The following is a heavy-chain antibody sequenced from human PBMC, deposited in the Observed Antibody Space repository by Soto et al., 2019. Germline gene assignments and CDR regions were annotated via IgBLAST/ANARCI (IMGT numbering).Heavy chain of an antibody. CDR3: AKDSFWSANSSTSGGLDS. D-gene: IGHD3-3*01. Sequence: AGGSLRLSCAASGFTFDDYAMHWVRQAPGKGLEWVSGISWNSGSIGYADSVKGRFTISRDNAKNSLYLQMNSLRAEDTALYYCAKDSFWSANSSTSGGLDSWGQGTLVTVSS. J-gene: IGHJ4*02. V-gene: IGHV3-9*01. CDR2: ISWNSGSI. CDR1: GFTFDDYA.